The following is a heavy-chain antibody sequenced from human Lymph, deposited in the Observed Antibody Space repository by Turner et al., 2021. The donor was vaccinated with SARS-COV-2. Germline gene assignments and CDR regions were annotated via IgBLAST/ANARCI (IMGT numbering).Heavy chain of an antibody. V-gene: IGHV3-21*01. CDR1: GFTFSSYS. CDR3: ARGPPDFPYYFDY. Sequence: EVQLVESGGGLVKPGGSLRLSCAASGFTFSSYSMNWVRQAPGKGLEWVSSITFTSSYIYYADSVKGRFTISRDNTKNSLYLQMISLRAEDTAVYYCARGPPDFPYYFDYWGQGTLVTVSS. CDR2: ITFTSSYI. D-gene: IGHD2-21*02. J-gene: IGHJ4*02.